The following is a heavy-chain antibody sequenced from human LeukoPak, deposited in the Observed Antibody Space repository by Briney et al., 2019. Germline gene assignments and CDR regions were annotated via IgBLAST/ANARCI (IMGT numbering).Heavy chain of an antibody. CDR1: GGSISSYY. D-gene: IGHD5-18*01. Sequence: SETLSLTCTVSGGSISSYYWSWIRQPPGKGLEWIGYIYSSGSTNYNPSLKSRVTISVDTSKNQFSLRLISVPAADTAVYYCARVFRGYSYGPFDYWGQGTLVTVSS. CDR2: IYSSGST. V-gene: IGHV4-59*01. J-gene: IGHJ4*02. CDR3: ARVFRGYSYGPFDY.